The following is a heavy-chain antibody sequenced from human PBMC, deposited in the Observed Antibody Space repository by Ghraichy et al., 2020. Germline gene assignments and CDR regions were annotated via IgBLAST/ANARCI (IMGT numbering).Heavy chain of an antibody. CDR2: IYYSGST. V-gene: IGHV4-59*01. J-gene: IGHJ4*02. CDR1: GGSISSYY. D-gene: IGHD3-22*01. CDR3: ARTPRHYYDSSGYYFDY. Sequence: SETLSLTCTVSGGSISSYYWSWIRQPPGKGLEWIGYIYYSGSTNYNPSLKSRVTISVDTSKNQFSLKLSSVTAADTAVYYCARTPRHYYDSSGYYFDYWGQGTLVTVSS.